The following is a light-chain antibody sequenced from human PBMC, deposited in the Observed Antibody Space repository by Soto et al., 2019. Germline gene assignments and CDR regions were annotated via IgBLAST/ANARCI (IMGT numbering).Light chain of an antibody. CDR2: DAS. J-gene: IGKJ1*01. V-gene: IGKV3-11*01. CDR3: QQYGILWT. Sequence: EIVLTHSPATLSLSPGERATLSCRASQSVSSYLAWYQQKPGQAPRLLIYDASNRATGIPARFSGSGSGTDFTLTISRLEPEDFAVYYCQQYGILWTFGQGTKVDI. CDR1: QSVSSY.